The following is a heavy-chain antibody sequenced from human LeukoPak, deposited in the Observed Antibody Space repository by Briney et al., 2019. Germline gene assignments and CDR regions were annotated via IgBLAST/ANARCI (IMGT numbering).Heavy chain of an antibody. CDR1: GGSISTSNYY. Sequence: PSETLSLTCTVSGGSISTSNYYWGWIRQPPGKGLEWIGNIFYSGSTYYSPSLGSRVTISLDTSKNQFSLKLSSVTAADTAVYYCARVRLEWLFIYYYYYMDVWGKGTTVTVSS. J-gene: IGHJ6*03. V-gene: IGHV4-39*07. D-gene: IGHD3-3*01. CDR3: ARVRLEWLFIYYYYYMDV. CDR2: IFYSGST.